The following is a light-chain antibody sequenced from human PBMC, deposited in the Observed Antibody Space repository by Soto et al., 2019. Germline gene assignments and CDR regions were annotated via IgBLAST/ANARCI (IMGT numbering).Light chain of an antibody. CDR1: QSLNIW. J-gene: IGKJ1*01. CDR2: DAS. CDR3: QQYNSYAWT. Sequence: DIQMTQSPSTLSASVGDRVTITCRASQSLNIWLAWYQRKAGKAPKLLIYDASSLESGVPTRFSGSGSGTEFTLTISSLQPDDFATYYCQQYNSYAWTFGQGTKVDIK. V-gene: IGKV1-5*01.